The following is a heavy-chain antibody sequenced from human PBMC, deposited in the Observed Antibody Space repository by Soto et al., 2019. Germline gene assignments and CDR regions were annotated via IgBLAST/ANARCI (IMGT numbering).Heavy chain of an antibody. J-gene: IGHJ4*02. V-gene: IGHV4-34*01. CDR3: ARGINKRYYYDSSGYFY. Sequence: LSLTCAVYGGSFSGYYWSWIRQPPGKGLEWIGEINHSGSTNCNPSLKSRVTISVDTSKNQFSLKLSSVTAADTAVYYCARGINKRYYYDSSGYFYWGQGTLVTVSS. CDR2: INHSGST. CDR1: GGSFSGYY. D-gene: IGHD3-22*01.